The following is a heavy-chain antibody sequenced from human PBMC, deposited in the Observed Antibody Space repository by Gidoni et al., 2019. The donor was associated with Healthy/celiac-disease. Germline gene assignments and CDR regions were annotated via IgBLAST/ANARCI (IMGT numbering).Heavy chain of an antibody. CDR1: GCTFGSYA. J-gene: IGHJ4*02. CDR2: ISYDGSNN. Sequence: QVQLVEAGGGVVQPGRSLSISCSASGCTFGSYAMHWLRQAPGKGLGWVAVISYDGSNNYYADSVKGRFTISRDNSKNTLYLQMNSLRAEDTAVYYCARDVLAWRDGDMADWGQGTLVPVSS. CDR3: ARDVLAWRDGDMAD. D-gene: IGHD4-17*01. V-gene: IGHV3-30*04.